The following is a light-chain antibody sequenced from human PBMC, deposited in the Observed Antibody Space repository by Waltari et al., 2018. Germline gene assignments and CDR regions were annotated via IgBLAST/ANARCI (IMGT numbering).Light chain of an antibody. V-gene: IGLV1-47*01. Sequence: QSVLTQPPSASGTPRQRVTLSCSGSSSNIGSNYVYWYQRLPGTAPKLLIYRNNQRPSGVPDRFSGSKSGTSASLAISGLRSEDEADYYCAAWDDSLSVVVFGGGTKLTVL. CDR1: SSNIGSNY. CDR3: AAWDDSLSVVV. CDR2: RNN. J-gene: IGLJ2*01.